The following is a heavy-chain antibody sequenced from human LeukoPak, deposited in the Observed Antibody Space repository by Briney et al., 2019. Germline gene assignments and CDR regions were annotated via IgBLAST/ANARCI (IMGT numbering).Heavy chain of an antibody. J-gene: IGHJ4*02. Sequence: GGSLRLSCAASGFTFAKSWMAWVRQAPGKRLEWVANIKQDGSTKHYADSLKGRFTISRDNSRNSLYLQMYSLRADDTAVYYCARDTDGSLDYWGQGILVTVAS. CDR3: ARDTDGSLDY. V-gene: IGHV3-7*01. CDR1: GFTFAKSW. CDR2: IKQDGSTK. D-gene: IGHD1-26*01.